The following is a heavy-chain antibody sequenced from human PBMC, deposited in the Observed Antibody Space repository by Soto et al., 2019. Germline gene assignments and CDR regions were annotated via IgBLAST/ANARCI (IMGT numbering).Heavy chain of an antibody. Sequence: QVHLVQSGAEVKKPGSSVKVSCKAPGGTFSNHAINWVRQAPGQGLEWMERIIPIFSTTNYAQKFQGRVTMTADESTITAYLELSSLKQDDTAVYYCAREVAADGTFREDVFDIWGQGTLVTVSS. CDR1: GGTFSNHA. CDR2: IIPIFSTT. D-gene: IGHD6-13*01. J-gene: IGHJ3*02. CDR3: AREVAADGTFREDVFDI. V-gene: IGHV1-69*12.